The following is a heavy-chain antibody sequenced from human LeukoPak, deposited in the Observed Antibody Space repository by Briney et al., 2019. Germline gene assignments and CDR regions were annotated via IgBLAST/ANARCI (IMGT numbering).Heavy chain of an antibody. CDR2: IYYSGST. D-gene: IGHD2-2*01. J-gene: IGHJ4*02. CDR3: ARDPGTSHLAWDF. Sequence: SETLSLTCTVSGGSITNYYWSWSRQPPGKGLEWIAYIYYSGSTNYNPSLKSRVTISVDTSKNQFSLTLSSVTAADTAVYYCARDPGTSHLAWDFWGQGALVTVSS. V-gene: IGHV4-59*01. CDR1: GGSITNYY.